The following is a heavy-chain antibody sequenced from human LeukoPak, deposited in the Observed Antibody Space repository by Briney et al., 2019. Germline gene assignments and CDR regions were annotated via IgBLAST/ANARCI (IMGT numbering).Heavy chain of an antibody. D-gene: IGHD3-3*01. CDR2: IYSGGST. CDR3: AKDQIGFLEWLLYGAFDY. J-gene: IGHJ4*02. CDR1: GFTVSSNY. Sequence: GGSLRLSCAASGFTVSSNYMSWVRQAPGKGLEWVSVIYSGGSTYYADSVKGRFTISRDNSKNTLYLQMNSLRAEDTAVYYCAKDQIGFLEWLLYGAFDYWGQGTLVTVSS. V-gene: IGHV3-53*05.